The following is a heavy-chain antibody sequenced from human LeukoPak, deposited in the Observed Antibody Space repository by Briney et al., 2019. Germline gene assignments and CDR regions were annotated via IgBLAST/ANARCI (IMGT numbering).Heavy chain of an antibody. V-gene: IGHV1-18*01. J-gene: IGHJ4*02. CDR3: ARARIQLWLPGDDY. CDR2: ISAYNGNT. D-gene: IGHD5-18*01. CDR1: GYTFTSYG. Sequence: ASVKVSCKASGYTFTSYGISWMRQAPGQGLQWMGWISAYNGNTNYAQTLQGRVTMATDTSTSTAYMELRSLRSDDTAVYYCARARIQLWLPGDDYWGQGTLVTVSS.